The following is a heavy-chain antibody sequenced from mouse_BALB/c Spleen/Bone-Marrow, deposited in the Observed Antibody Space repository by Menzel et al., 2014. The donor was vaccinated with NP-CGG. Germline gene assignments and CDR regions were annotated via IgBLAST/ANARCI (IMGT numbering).Heavy chain of an antibody. CDR3: ARLSYYGRFAY. V-gene: IGHV4-1*02. J-gene: IGHJ3*01. CDR2: INPDSSTI. D-gene: IGHD1-1*01. Sequence: EVKLVESGGGLVQPGGSLKLSCAASGFDFSRYWMSWVRQAPGKGLEWIGEINPDSSTINYTPSLKDKFIISRDNAENTLYLQMSKVRSEDAALYYCARLSYYGRFAYWGQGTLVTVSA. CDR1: GFDFSRYW.